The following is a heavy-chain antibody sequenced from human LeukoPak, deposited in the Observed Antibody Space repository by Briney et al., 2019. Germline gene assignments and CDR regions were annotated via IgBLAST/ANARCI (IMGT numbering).Heavy chain of an antibody. CDR1: GGTFSSFA. Sequence: SVKVSCKASGGTFSSFAISWVRQAPGQGLEWMGGIIPIFGTANYAQKFQGRVTITADESTSTAYMELSSLRSEDTAVYYCARFRPYSSSWELSYWGQGTLVTVSS. D-gene: IGHD6-13*01. CDR3: ARFRPYSSSWELSY. V-gene: IGHV1-69*01. J-gene: IGHJ4*02. CDR2: IIPIFGTA.